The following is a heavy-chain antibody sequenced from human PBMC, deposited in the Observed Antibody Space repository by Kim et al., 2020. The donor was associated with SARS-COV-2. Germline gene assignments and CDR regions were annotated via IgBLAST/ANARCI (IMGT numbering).Heavy chain of an antibody. CDR3: ARDPTDTYDILAGYYGYGMDV. D-gene: IGHD3-9*01. CDR1: GGSISSYY. Sequence: SETLSLTCTVSGGSISSYYWSWIRQPPGKGLEWIGYIYYSGSTNYNPSLKSRVTISVDTSKNHFSLKLSSVTAADTAVYYCARDPTDTYDILAGYYGYGMDVWGQGTTVTVSS. J-gene: IGHJ6*02. V-gene: IGHV4-59*13. CDR2: IYYSGST.